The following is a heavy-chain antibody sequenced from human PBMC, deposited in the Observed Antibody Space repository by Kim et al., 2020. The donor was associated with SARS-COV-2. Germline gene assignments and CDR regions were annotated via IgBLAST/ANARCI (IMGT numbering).Heavy chain of an antibody. V-gene: IGHV3-9*01. D-gene: IGHD6-13*01. CDR3: AKDLGYESMAAGVYYYYYGMDV. CDR1: GFTFGDYA. J-gene: IGHJ6*02. CDR2: ISWNSGSI. Sequence: GGSLRLSCAASGFTFGDYAMHWVRQAPGKGLEWVSGISWNSGSIGYADSVKGRFTISRDNAKNSLYLQMNSLRAEDTALYYCAKDLGYESMAAGVYYYYYGMDVWGQGTTVTVSS.